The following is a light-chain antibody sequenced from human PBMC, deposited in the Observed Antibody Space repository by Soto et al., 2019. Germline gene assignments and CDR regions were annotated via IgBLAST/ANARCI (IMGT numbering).Light chain of an antibody. CDR2: GAS. V-gene: IGKV3-20*01. J-gene: IGKJ2*01. Sequence: ESVLTQSPGTLSLSPGERATLSCRASQSVRSKYLAWYQQKSGQAPRLLIYGASNRATDIPDRFSGSGSGTDFTLTISRLEPEDFAVYYCQQYGSSPYTFGQGTKLENK. CDR1: QSVRSKY. CDR3: QQYGSSPYT.